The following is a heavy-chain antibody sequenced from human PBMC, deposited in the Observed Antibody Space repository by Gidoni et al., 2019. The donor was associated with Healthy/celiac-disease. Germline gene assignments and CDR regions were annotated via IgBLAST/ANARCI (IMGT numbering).Heavy chain of an antibody. J-gene: IGHJ4*02. CDR3: AREGGWPQAATAY. CDR2: IYSGGST. Sequence: EVQLVESGGGLVQPGGSLRLSCAASGFPVSSNYMSWVRQAPGKGLEWVSVIYSGGSTYYADSVKGRFTISRDNSKNTLYLQMNSLRAEDTAVYYCAREGGWPQAATAYWGQGTLVTVSS. D-gene: IGHD3-16*01. V-gene: IGHV3-66*01. CDR1: GFPVSSNY.